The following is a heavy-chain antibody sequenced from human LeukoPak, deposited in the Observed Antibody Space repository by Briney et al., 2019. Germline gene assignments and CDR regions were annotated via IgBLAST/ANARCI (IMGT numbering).Heavy chain of an antibody. D-gene: IGHD3-16*02. Sequence: GGSLRLSCAAYSLTFNGSAMIWVRQAPGEGLEWVSLISYSGANSYYTDSVRGRFTISRDNSKDTLFLQMNILRAEDTAIYYCAQDMQLSTWGLGTMVTVSS. CDR3: AQDMQLST. CDR2: ISYSGANS. CDR1: SLTFNGSA. V-gene: IGHV3-23*01. J-gene: IGHJ3*01.